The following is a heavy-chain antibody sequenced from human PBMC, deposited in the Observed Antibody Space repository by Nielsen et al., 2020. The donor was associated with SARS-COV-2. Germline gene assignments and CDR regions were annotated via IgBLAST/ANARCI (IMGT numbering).Heavy chain of an antibody. V-gene: IGHV3-74*01. CDR3: TRRVAGGTMDV. J-gene: IGHJ6*02. CDR1: GFTFSSYW. D-gene: IGHD6-19*01. Sequence: GGSLRLSCAASGFTFSSYWMHWVRQVPGTGLVWVSRINSDGSGATYADSVKGRFTISRDNSKNTLYLQMNSLGADDTAIYYCTRRVAGGTMDVWGQGTTVTVSS. CDR2: INSDGSGA.